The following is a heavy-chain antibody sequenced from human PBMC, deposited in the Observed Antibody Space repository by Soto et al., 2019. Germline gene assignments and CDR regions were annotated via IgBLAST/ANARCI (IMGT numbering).Heavy chain of an antibody. CDR2: INPNSGGT. CDR1: GYTLTAYN. V-gene: IGHV1-2*04. D-gene: IGHD3-3*01. CDR3: ARDRDFWSGSNGMDV. Sequence: QVQLVQSGAEVKKPGPQVKVSARAPGYTLTAYNMHWLRQAPGQGLEGMGWINPNSGGTNYAQKFQGWVTMTRDTSISTAYMELSRLRSDDTAVYYCARDRDFWSGSNGMDVWGQGTTVTVSS. J-gene: IGHJ6*02.